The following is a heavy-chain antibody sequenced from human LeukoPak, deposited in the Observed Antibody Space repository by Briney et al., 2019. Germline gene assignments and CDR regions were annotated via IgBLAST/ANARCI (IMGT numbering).Heavy chain of an antibody. J-gene: IGHJ4*02. V-gene: IGHV3-33*01. CDR1: GFTFRPYG. Sequence: GGSLSLSCAASGFTFRPYGMHWGRPAPGKGAGGVALILNDGNTKHYADSVGGRFTISSDNSKNMLYLQMNSLRAEDRAVNYCARDIGECSSGSCYSDYFDYWGQGTLVTVSS. CDR3: ARDIGECSSGSCYSDYFDY. D-gene: IGHD2-15*01. CDR2: ILNDGNTK.